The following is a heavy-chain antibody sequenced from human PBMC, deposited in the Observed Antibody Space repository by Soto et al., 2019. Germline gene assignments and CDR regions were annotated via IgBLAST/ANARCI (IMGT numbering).Heavy chain of an antibody. CDR2: IDWNDHK. CDR1: GFSLSSSGMC. Sequence: SGPTLVNPTPTLTLTCTFSGFSLSSSGMCVSWIRQPPGKALEWLALIDWNDHKYYSTSQRTRLTISKDTSKNQVVLTMANMDPVDTAAYFCAPIRAGPESRGIIAPYYFDSRRLGTLVNVSS. V-gene: IGHV2-70*01. D-gene: IGHD3-16*01. J-gene: IGHJ4*02. CDR3: APIRAGPESRGIIAPYYFDS.